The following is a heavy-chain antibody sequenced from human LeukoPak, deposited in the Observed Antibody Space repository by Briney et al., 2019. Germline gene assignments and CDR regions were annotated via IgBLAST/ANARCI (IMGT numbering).Heavy chain of an antibody. CDR2: ISHDGSNR. D-gene: IGHD5-24*01. V-gene: IGHV3-30*18. CDR3: AKQGDNSGLDY. Sequence: PGRSLRLSCAASGFTFSSYGTHWVRQAPGKGLEWVAVISHDGSNRYYADSVKGRFTISRDNSKNTLYLQMNSLRAEDTAVYYCAKQGDNSGLDYWGQGTLVTVSS. J-gene: IGHJ4*02. CDR1: GFTFSSYG.